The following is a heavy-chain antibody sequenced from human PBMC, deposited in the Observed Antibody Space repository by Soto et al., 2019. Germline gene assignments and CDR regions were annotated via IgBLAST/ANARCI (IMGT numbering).Heavy chain of an antibody. D-gene: IGHD3-16*01. CDR1: GFPFSSYA. V-gene: IGHV3-23*01. CDR3: AKGGYYSLFDI. Sequence: GGSLRLSRVASGFPFSSYAMSWVRQTPGKGLEWVSGISGSGGRTYYADSVKGRFTISRDNSNNTLSLQMHILRVEDTAVYFCAKGGYYSLFDIWGQGTMVTVSS. J-gene: IGHJ3*02. CDR2: ISGSGGRT.